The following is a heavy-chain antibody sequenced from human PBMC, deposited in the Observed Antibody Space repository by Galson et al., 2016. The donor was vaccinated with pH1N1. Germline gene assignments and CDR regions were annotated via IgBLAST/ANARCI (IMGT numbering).Heavy chain of an antibody. Sequence: SVKVSCKASGYSVTRYYMHWVRQAPGQGLEWMGIIDPSAGTTTYSQKFQGRISITRDTSTNSVHMELSTLRPDDSAIYFCARRYYFDYWGQGTLVTVSS. CDR3: ARRYYFDY. CDR1: GYSVTRYY. J-gene: IGHJ4*02. V-gene: IGHV1-46*01. CDR2: IDPSAGTT.